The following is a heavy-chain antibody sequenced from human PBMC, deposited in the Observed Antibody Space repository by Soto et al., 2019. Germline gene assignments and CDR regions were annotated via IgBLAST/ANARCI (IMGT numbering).Heavy chain of an antibody. CDR3: ARGEVIFGVVIYLDY. CDR1: GGSISSSNW. J-gene: IGHJ4*02. V-gene: IGHV4-4*02. CDR2: IYHSGST. Sequence: SETLSLTCAVSGGSISSSNWWSWVRQPPGKVLEWIGEIYHSGSTNYNPSLKSRVTISVDKSKNQFSLKLSSVTAADTAVYYCARGEVIFGVVIYLDYWGQGTLVTVSS. D-gene: IGHD3-3*01.